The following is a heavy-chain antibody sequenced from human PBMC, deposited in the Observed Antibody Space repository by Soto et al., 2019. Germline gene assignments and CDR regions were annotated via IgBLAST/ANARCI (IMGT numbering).Heavy chain of an antibody. V-gene: IGHV3-66*01. D-gene: IGHD1-26*01. Sequence: EVQLVESGGGLVQPGGSLRLSCAASGFTVSSNYMSWVRQAPGKGLEWVSVIYSGGSTYYADSVKGRFTISRDNSKNTLYLQTNSLRAEDTAVYYCAREHHRGSYYPYYFDYWGQGTLVTVSS. CDR1: GFTVSSNY. CDR3: AREHHRGSYYPYYFDY. J-gene: IGHJ4*02. CDR2: IYSGGST.